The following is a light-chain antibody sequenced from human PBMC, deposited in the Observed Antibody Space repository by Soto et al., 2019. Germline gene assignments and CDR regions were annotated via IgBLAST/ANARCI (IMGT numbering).Light chain of an antibody. CDR2: GNN. Sequence: SVLTEPPSVSGAPGQRVTISCTGSSSTIGAGYDVHWYQQLPGTAPKLLIYGNNNRPSGVPDRFSGSKSGTSASLAITGLQAEDEADYYCQSYDNSLPVFGTGTKLTVL. V-gene: IGLV1-40*01. J-gene: IGLJ1*01. CDR1: SSTIGAGYD. CDR3: QSYDNSLPV.